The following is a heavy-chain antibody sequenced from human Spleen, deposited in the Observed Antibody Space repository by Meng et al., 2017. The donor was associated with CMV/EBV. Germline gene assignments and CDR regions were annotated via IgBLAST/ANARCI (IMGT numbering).Heavy chain of an antibody. D-gene: IGHD4-17*01. CDR3: ASRGDYPWWFDY. J-gene: IGHJ4*02. Sequence: GGSLRLSCAASGFTFSRNWMHWVRQAPGKGLVWVSRINADGSDTSYADSVKGRFTIFRDNAKNTLYLQMNSLRVEDTAVYYCASRGDYPWWFDYWGQGTLVTVSS. CDR1: GFTFSRNW. V-gene: IGHV3-74*01. CDR2: INADGSDT.